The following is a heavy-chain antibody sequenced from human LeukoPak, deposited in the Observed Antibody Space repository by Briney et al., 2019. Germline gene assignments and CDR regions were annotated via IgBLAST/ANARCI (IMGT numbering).Heavy chain of an antibody. Sequence: SETLSLTCAVSGYSISRSNWWGWIRQPPGKGLEWIGYIYYSGSTYYNPSLKSRVTMSVDTSKNQFSLKLSSVSAVDMAVYYCARKEGHQNVCGYWGQGTVVTVS. D-gene: IGHD1-1*01. J-gene: IGHJ4*02. CDR2: IYYSGST. V-gene: IGHV4-28*01. CDR1: GYSISRSNW. CDR3: ARKEGHQNVCGY.